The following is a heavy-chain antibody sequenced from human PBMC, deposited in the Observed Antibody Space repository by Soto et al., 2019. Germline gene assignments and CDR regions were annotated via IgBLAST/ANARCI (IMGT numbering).Heavy chain of an antibody. D-gene: IGHD3-10*01. V-gene: IGHV4-39*01. CDR2: IYYSGST. CDR3: AKGGSGSYSNAFDI. J-gene: IGHJ3*02. Sequence: QLQLQESGPGLVKPSETLSLTCTVSGGSISSSSYYWGWIRQPPGKGLEWIGSIYYSGSTYYNPSLTRLVTLXGXTXXNQFSLKLSSVTAADTAVYYCAKGGSGSYSNAFDIWGQGTMVTVSS. CDR1: GGSISSSSYY.